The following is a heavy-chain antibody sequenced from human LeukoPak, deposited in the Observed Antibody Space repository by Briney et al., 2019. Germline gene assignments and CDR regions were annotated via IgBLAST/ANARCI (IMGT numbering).Heavy chain of an antibody. Sequence: SETLSLTCTVSGGSISWSSYYWARIRQPPGKGLEWIANIYYSGSTYYNPSLKSRVTISVDTSKNQFSLKLSSVTAADTAVYYCARLPSPGWFDPWGQGTLDTVSS. J-gene: IGHJ5*02. CDR1: GGSISWSSYY. CDR3: ARLPSPGWFDP. CDR2: IYYSGST. V-gene: IGHV4-39*07.